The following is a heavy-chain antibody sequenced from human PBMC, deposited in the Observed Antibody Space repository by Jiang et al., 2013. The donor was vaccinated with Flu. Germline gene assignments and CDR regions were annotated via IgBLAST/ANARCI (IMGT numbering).Heavy chain of an antibody. D-gene: IGHD6-19*01. J-gene: IGHJ4*02. V-gene: IGHV5-51*01. CDR3: ARHMSGWYEDY. Sequence: EWMGVIYPRDSDTIYSPSFQGQVTISADKSISTAYLQWSSLKASDTAMYYCARHMSGWYEDYWGQGTLVTVSS. CDR2: IYPRDSDT.